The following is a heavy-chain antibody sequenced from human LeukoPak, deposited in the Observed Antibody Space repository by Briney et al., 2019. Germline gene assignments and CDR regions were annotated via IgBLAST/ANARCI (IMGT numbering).Heavy chain of an antibody. CDR2: IYYSGST. D-gene: IGHD3-10*01. V-gene: IGHV4-31*03. CDR3: ARELLWFGTGDYYYGMDV. J-gene: IGHJ6*02. Sequence: SQTLSLTCTVSGSPISSGGYYWSWIRQHPGKGLKWIGYIYYSGSTYYNPSLKSRVTISVDTSKNQFSLKLSSVTAADTAVYYCARELLWFGTGDYYYGMDVWGQGTTVTVSS. CDR1: GSPISSGGYY.